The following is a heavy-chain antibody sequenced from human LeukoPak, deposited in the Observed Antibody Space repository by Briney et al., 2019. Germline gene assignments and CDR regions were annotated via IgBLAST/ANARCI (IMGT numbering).Heavy chain of an antibody. CDR1: GFTFSHYS. D-gene: IGHD4-11*01. CDR2: ITSSSSHI. CDR3: ARVMMGATVTTFHYYCMDV. V-gene: IGHV3-21*01. Sequence: GSLRLSCAACGFTFSHYSIDWVRQAPGKGLERVASITSSSSHIYYADSVKGRFTISRDNAKNEVYLQMNSLRGEDTAIYYCARVMMGATVTTFHYYCMDVWGVGTAVTVSS. J-gene: IGHJ6*03.